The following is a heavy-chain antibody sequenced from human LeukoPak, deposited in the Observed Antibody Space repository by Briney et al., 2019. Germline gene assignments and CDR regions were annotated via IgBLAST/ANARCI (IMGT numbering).Heavy chain of an antibody. D-gene: IGHD6-13*01. CDR2: ISYDGSNK. V-gene: IGHV3-30*03. Sequence: GRSLRLSCAASGFTFSSYGMHWVRQAPGKGLEWVAVISYDGSNKYYADSVKGRSTISRDNSKNTLYLQMNSLRAEDAAVYYCARSLSSWSPADYWGQGSLVTVSS. CDR3: ARSLSSWSPADY. CDR1: GFTFSSYG. J-gene: IGHJ4*02.